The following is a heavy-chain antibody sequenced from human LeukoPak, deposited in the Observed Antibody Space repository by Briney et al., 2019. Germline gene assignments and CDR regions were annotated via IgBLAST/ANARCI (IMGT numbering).Heavy chain of an antibody. CDR3: ARRKGVPSQFYYYYYMDV. CDR1: GYTFTSYY. D-gene: IGHD1-1*01. Sequence: GASVKVSCKASGYTFTSYYMHWVRQATGQGLEWMGWMNPNSGNTGYAQKFQGRVTITRNTSISTAYMELSSLRSEDTAVYYCARRKGVPSQFYYYYYMDVWGKGTTVTVSS. CDR2: MNPNSGNT. V-gene: IGHV1-8*03. J-gene: IGHJ6*03.